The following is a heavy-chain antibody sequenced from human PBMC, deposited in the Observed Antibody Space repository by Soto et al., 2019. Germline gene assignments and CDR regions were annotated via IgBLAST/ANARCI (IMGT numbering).Heavy chain of an antibody. D-gene: IGHD3-9*01. V-gene: IGHV3-30*18. CDR2: ISYDGSNK. CDR3: AKGGTGYYTGGFDY. J-gene: IGHJ4*02. CDR1: GFTFSSYG. Sequence: QVQLVESGGGVVQPGRSLRLSCAASGFTFSSYGMHWVRQAPGKGLEWVAVISYDGSNKYYADSVKGRFTISRDNSKNTLYLPMNSLRAEHTAVYYCAKGGTGYYTGGFDYWGQGTLVTVSS.